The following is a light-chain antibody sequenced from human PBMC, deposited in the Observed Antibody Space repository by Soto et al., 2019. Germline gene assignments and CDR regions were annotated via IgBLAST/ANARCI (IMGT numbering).Light chain of an antibody. V-gene: IGLV2-14*01. Sequence: QSALTQPASVSGSPGQSITISCTGTSSDVGAYSLVSWYQQHPGEAPKLMIYDVTYRPSGVSNRFSGSKSGNTASLTISGLQAEDEADYYCSSYTTSDTVVIGGGTKLTVL. CDR2: DVT. CDR3: SSYTTSDTVV. J-gene: IGLJ2*01. CDR1: SSDVGAYSL.